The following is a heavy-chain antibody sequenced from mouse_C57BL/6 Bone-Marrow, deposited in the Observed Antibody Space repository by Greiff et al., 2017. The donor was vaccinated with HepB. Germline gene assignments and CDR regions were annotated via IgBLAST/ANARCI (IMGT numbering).Heavy chain of an antibody. CDR3: ARSPSYYGSSPFAY. D-gene: IGHD1-1*01. CDR2: INPSTGGT. CDR1: GYSFTGYY. Sequence: EVQLQQSGPELVKPGASVKISCKASGYSFTGYYMNWVKQSPEKSLEWIGEINPSTGGTTYNQKFKAEATLTVDKSSSTAYMQLKSLTSEDSAVYYCARSPSYYGSSPFAYWGQGTLVTVSA. V-gene: IGHV1-42*01. J-gene: IGHJ3*01.